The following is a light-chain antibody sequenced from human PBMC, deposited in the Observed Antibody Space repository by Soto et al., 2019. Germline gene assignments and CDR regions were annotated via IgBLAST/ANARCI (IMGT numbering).Light chain of an antibody. CDR2: DAS. V-gene: IGKV3-20*01. J-gene: IGKJ1*01. Sequence: EIVLTQSPGTLSLSPGERATLSCRSSQSVSSSYLAWYQQKPGQAPRLLIYDASSRATGIPDRFSGSGSGTAFTLTTSRLEPEDFAVYYWQQYGSSPKFGQGTKVDIE. CDR1: QSVSSSY. CDR3: QQYGSSPK.